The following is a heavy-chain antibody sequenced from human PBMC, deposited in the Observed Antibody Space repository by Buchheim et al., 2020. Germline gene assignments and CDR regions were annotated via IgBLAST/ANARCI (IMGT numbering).Heavy chain of an antibody. CDR2: IYYSGST. D-gene: IGHD3-10*01. CDR1: GGSIICYX. J-gene: IGHJ4*02. CDR3: ARGVLWFDY. Sequence: QVQLQESGPGLVKPSEILSLTCTVSGGSIICYXCSWIRQPPGKGLEWIGYIYYSGSTNYNPSLKSRVTIXGDTSKNPFSPKLSSVTAADTAVYYCARGVLWFDYWGQGTL. V-gene: IGHV4-59*01.